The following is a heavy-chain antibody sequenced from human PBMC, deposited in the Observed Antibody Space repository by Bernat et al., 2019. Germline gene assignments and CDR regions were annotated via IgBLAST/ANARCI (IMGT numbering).Heavy chain of an antibody. J-gene: IGHJ4*02. D-gene: IGHD6-19*01. CDR3: ARQSGIAVLFDY. CDR1: GGSISSSSYY. V-gene: IGHV4-39*01. Sequence: QLQLQESGPGLVKPSETLSLTCTVSGGSISSSSYYWGWIRQPPGKGLEWIGSIYYSGSTYYNPSLKSRVTISVDTSKNQFSLKLSSVTAADTAVYYWARQSGIAVLFDYWGQGTLVTVSS. CDR2: IYYSGST.